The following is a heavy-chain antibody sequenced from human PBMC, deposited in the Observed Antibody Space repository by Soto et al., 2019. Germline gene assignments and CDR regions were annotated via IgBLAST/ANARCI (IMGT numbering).Heavy chain of an antibody. CDR2: INYSGSF. D-gene: IGHD4-4*01. CDR3: ARLATTTLGGPIDY. J-gene: IGHJ4*02. Sequence: QVQVQESGPGLVKASDTLSLTCRVSGYFISSSHWWGWIRQPPGKGLEWIGHINYSGSFYHDPSLMSRVTMSLDTYKHQFSLRLSSVTAVDTAVYYCARLATTTLGGPIDYWGRGTLVTVSS. V-gene: IGHV4-28*05. CDR1: GYFISSSHW.